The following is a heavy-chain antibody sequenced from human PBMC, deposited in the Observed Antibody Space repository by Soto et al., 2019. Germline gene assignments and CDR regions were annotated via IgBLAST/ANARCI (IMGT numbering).Heavy chain of an antibody. CDR3: ARDFGDQSSSWTPGYYYYGMDV. V-gene: IGHV3-30-3*01. D-gene: IGHD6-13*01. J-gene: IGHJ6*02. Sequence: GGSLRLSCAASGFTFSSYAMHWVRQAPGKGLEWVAVISYDGSNKYSVDSVKGRFTIFRDNSKNTLYLQMTSLRAEDTAVYYCARDFGDQSSSWTPGYYYYGMDVWGQGTTVTVSS. CDR1: GFTFSSYA. CDR2: ISYDGSNK.